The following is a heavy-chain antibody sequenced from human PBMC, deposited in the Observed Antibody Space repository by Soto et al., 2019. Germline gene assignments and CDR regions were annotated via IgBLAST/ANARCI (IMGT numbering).Heavy chain of an antibody. CDR1: GFTFSSYA. J-gene: IGHJ4*02. V-gene: IGHV3-30-3*01. Sequence: QVQLVESGGGVVQPGRSLRLSCAASGFTFSSYAMHWVRQAPCKGLEWVAVISYDGSNKYYADSVKGRFTISRDNSKNTLYLQMNSLRAEDTAVYYCARDHPSGDYGSGSPSDYWGQGTLVTVSS. CDR2: ISYDGSNK. D-gene: IGHD3-10*01. CDR3: ARDHPSGDYGSGSPSDY.